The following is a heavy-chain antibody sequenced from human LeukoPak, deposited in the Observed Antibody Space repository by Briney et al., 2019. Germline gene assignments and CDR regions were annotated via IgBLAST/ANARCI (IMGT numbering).Heavy chain of an antibody. CDR2: VNRDGSET. V-gene: IGHV3-7*03. Sequence: QAGGSLRLSCAASGFALSSHWVTRVRQVPGRGPEWVANVNRDGSETYYLDSVKGRFTISKDNAKNSLYLQMNSLRAEDTALYHCARNNGMDVWGQGTTVIVSS. J-gene: IGHJ6*02. CDR1: GFALSSHW. CDR3: ARNNGMDV.